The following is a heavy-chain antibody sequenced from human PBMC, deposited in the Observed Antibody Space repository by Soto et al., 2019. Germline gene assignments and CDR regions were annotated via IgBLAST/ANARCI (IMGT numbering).Heavy chain of an antibody. Sequence: SVKVSCKASGYKFTEYGVNWVRQAPGEGPEWMGWISPYSANTRYAENFQGRVSMTTDTFTTTAYMELRGLRSDDTAVYYCARGGTRPYWGQGTLVTVSS. J-gene: IGHJ4*02. V-gene: IGHV1-18*04. CDR2: ISPYSANT. CDR1: GYKFTEYG. D-gene: IGHD1-7*01. CDR3: ARGGTRPY.